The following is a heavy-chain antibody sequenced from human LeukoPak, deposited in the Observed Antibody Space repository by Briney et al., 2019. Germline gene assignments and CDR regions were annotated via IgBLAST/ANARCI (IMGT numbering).Heavy chain of an antibody. D-gene: IGHD2-15*01. V-gene: IGHV3-23*01. Sequence: PGGSLRLSCTTSGFTFSSYALSWVPQAPGKGLEWVSGIRVSGSTYYPDSVTGRFTISRDNSENTLYLQMNSLRAEDTAVYYCAKDPNCGGSCYNWFDPWGQGTLVTVSS. J-gene: IGHJ5*02. CDR2: IRVSGST. CDR1: GFTFSSYA. CDR3: AKDPNCGGSCYNWFDP.